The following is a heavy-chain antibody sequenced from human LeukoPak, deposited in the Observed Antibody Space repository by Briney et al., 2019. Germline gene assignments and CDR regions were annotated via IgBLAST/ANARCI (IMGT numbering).Heavy chain of an antibody. CDR1: GGSFSGYY. V-gene: IGHV4-34*01. CDR2: INHSGST. J-gene: IGHJ4*02. Sequence: SETLSLTCAVYGGSFSGYYWSWIRQPPGKGLEWIGEINHSGSTNYNPSLKSRVTISVDTSKNQFSLKLSSVTAADTAVYYCAREDRSSGYSLDYWGQGTLVTVSS. D-gene: IGHD3-22*01. CDR3: AREDRSSGYSLDY.